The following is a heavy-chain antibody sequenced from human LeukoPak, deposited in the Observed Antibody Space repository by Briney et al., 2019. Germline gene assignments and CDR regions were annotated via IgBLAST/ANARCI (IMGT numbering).Heavy chain of an antibody. V-gene: IGHV1-46*01. CDR2: IGPSDGTT. CDR1: GYTFTAYY. Sequence: GASVKVSCKASGYTFTAYYMHWLRQAPGQGLEWMGIIGPSDGTTAYAQKFQGRVTMTRDMSTSTAYMELRSLRSDDTAVYYCARGRSSSWYSGGYYYVDVWGKGTTVTISS. D-gene: IGHD6-13*01. J-gene: IGHJ6*03. CDR3: ARGRSSSWYSGGYYYVDV.